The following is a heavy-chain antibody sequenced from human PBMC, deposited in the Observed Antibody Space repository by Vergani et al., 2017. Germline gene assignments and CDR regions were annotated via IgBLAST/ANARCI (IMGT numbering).Heavy chain of an antibody. CDR2: IKSKTDGGTT. CDR3: TTDGGPGYSSSWYKYYFDY. V-gene: IGHV3-15*01. J-gene: IGHJ4*02. D-gene: IGHD6-13*01. Sequence: EVQLVESGGGLVKPGGSLRLSCAASGFTFSNAWMSWVRQAPGKGLEWVGRIKSKTDGGTTDYAAPVKGRFTISRDDSKNTLYLQMNSLKTEDTAVYYWTTDGGPGYSSSWYKYYFDYWGQGTLVTVSA. CDR1: GFTFSNAW.